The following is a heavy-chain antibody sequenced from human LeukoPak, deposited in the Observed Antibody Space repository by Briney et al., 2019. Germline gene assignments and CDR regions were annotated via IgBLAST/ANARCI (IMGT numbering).Heavy chain of an antibody. CDR2: ISSSSSYI. V-gene: IGHV3-21*01. CDR3: ARGAAAGNLNWFDP. D-gene: IGHD6-13*01. Sequence: GGSLRLSCAASGFTFSSYSMNWVRQAPGKGLEWVLSISSSSSYIYYADSVKGRFTISRDNAKNSLYLQMNSLRAEDTAVYYCARGAAAGNLNWFDPWGQGTLVTVSS. CDR1: GFTFSSYS. J-gene: IGHJ5*02.